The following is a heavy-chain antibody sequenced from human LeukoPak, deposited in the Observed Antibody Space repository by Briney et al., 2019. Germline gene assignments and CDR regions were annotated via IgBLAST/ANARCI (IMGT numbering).Heavy chain of an antibody. CDR1: GYTFTSYG. CDR2: ISAYNGNT. V-gene: IGHV1-18*01. Sequence: ASVKVSCKASGYTFTSYGISWVRQAPGQGLEWMGWISAYNGNTNYAQKLQGRVTMTTDTSTSTAYMELRSLRSDDTAVYYCATYDSSDYYLYAEYFQHWGQGTLATVSS. D-gene: IGHD3-22*01. CDR3: ATYDSSDYYLYAEYFQH. J-gene: IGHJ1*01.